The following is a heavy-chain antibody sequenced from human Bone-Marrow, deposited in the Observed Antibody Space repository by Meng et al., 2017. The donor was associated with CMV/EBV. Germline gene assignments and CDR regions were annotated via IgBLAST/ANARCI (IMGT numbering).Heavy chain of an antibody. D-gene: IGHD3-22*01. J-gene: IGHJ4*02. Sequence: ASVKVSCKASGYTFTNYYLHWVRQAPGQGLEWMGIFNPISGATSYAQKFQGRVTLTGDTSTSTVYMELSSLRSDDTAVYYCARGLGVRSSGYYYVYNWGQGTLVTVSS. CDR3: ARGLGVRSSGYYYVYN. V-gene: IGHV1-46*01. CDR1: GYTFTNYY. CDR2: FNPISGAT.